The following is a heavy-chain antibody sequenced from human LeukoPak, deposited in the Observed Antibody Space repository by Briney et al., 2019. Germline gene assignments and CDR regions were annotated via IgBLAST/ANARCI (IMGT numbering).Heavy chain of an antibody. Sequence: SETLSLTCTVPGGSISSSSYYWGWIRQPPGKGLEWIGSIYYSGSTYYNPSLKSRVTISVDTSKNQFSLKLSSVTAADTAVYYCARHPSRSIAARRAYWGQGTLVTVSS. V-gene: IGHV4-39*01. D-gene: IGHD6-6*01. CDR2: IYYSGST. J-gene: IGHJ4*02. CDR3: ARHPSRSIAARRAY. CDR1: GGSISSSSYY.